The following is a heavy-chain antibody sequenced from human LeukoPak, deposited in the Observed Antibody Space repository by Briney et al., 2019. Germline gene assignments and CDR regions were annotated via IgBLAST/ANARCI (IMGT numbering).Heavy chain of an antibody. CDR2: IYHSGST. D-gene: IGHD1-1*01. J-gene: IGHJ4*02. CDR3: ASFAGTTRGYYFDY. CDR1: GGSISSSNW. Sequence: TSGTLSLTCAVSGGSISSSNWWSWVRQPPGKGLEWIGEIYHSGSTNYNLSLKSRVTISVDKSKNQFSLKLSSVTAADTAVYYCASFAGTTRGYYFDYWGQGTLVTVSS. V-gene: IGHV4-4*02.